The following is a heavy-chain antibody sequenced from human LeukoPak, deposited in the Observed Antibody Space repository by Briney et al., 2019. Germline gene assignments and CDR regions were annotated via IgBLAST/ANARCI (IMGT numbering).Heavy chain of an antibody. D-gene: IGHD6-13*01. J-gene: IGHJ4*02. Sequence: GASVRVSYTASGYTFTTSGISWVRQAPGHGLEWMGWISAYSGLTEFAQKLQGRVTLTSDTSTTTAYMELRSLASDDTAVYYCARICCPASATWYPDDYWGQGTLVSVSS. CDR3: ARICCPASATWYPDDY. V-gene: IGHV1-18*01. CDR1: GYTFTTSG. CDR2: ISAYSGLT.